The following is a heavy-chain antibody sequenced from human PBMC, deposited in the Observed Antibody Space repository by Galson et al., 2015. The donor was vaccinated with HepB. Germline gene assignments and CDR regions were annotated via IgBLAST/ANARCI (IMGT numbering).Heavy chain of an antibody. V-gene: IGHV3-23*01. Sequence: SLRLSCAASGFAFRIYGMSWVRQAPGKGLEWVSGIDGSGDRTEYADSVQGRFIVSRDNSKNTLYLQISGLGVEDTAKYYCVKDVDRDLFGPGAWGQGTLVTVSS. D-gene: IGHD3-10*01. CDR1: GFAFRIYG. CDR3: VKDVDRDLFGPGA. CDR2: IDGSGDRT. J-gene: IGHJ5*02.